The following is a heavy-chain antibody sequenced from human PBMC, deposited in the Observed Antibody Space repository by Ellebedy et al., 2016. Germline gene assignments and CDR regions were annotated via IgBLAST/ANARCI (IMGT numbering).Heavy chain of an antibody. CDR1: GGSISRYY. J-gene: IGHJ3*02. D-gene: IGHD2-21*01. V-gene: IGHV4-34*01. CDR3: ARGLFDHRMAFDI. CDR2: INHSGST. Sequence: SETLSLTCIVSGGSISRYYWSWIRQTPGEGLEWIGEINHSGSTNYNPSLKSRLTISVDTSKNQFSLKMSPVTAADTAIFYCARGLFDHRMAFDIWGQGTMVTVSS.